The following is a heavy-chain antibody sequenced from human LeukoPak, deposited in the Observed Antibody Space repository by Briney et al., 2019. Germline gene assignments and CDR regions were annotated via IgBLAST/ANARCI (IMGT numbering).Heavy chain of an antibody. CDR3: ASVTTVTPVWYFDL. CDR2: INPIFGTA. Sequence: GSSVKVSCKASGGTFSSYAISWVRQAPGQGVEWLGRINPIFGTANYAQKFQGRVTITTDESTSTAYMELSSLRSKDTAVYYCASVTTVTPVWYFDLWGRGTLVTVSS. CDR1: GGTFSSYA. V-gene: IGHV1-69*05. D-gene: IGHD4-17*01. J-gene: IGHJ2*01.